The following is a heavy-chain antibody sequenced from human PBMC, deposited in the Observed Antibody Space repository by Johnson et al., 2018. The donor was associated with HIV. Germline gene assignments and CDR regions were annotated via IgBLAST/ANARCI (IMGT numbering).Heavy chain of an antibody. CDR2: IKQGGGEN. D-gene: IGHD5-18*01. CDR1: GFTFSSYW. J-gene: IGHJ3*02. CDR3: ASRSYGYVRHAFDI. Sequence: VQLVESGGGLVQPGGSLRLSCAASGFTFSSYWMSWVRQAPGKGLEWVANIKQGGGENYYVDSVKGRFTISRDNAKNSRYLQMNSLRAEDTAVYYCASRSYGYVRHAFDIWGQGTMVTVSS. V-gene: IGHV3-7*01.